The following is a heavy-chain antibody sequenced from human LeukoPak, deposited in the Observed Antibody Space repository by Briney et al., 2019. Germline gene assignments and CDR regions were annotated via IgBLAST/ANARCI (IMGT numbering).Heavy chain of an antibody. J-gene: IGHJ6*03. CDR1: GFTFSSYW. CDR2: ISGSGGST. V-gene: IGHV3-23*01. Sequence: GGSLRLSCAASGFTFSSYWMHWVRQAPGKGLVWVSAISGSGGSTYYADSVKGRFTISRDNSKNTLYLQMNSLRAEDTAVYYCAKRVLDYYYMDVWGKGTTVTVSS. CDR3: AKRVLDYYYMDV.